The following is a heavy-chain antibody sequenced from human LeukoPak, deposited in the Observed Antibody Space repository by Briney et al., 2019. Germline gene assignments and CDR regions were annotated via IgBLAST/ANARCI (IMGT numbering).Heavy chain of an antibody. D-gene: IGHD6-19*01. CDR2: IYTSGST. V-gene: IGHV4-4*07. CDR3: ASDSGWYTPFDY. Sequence: SETLSLTCTVSGGSISSYYWSWIRQPAGKGLEWIGRIYTSGSTNYNPSLKSRVTMSVDTSKTQFSLKLSSVTAADTAVYYCASDSGWYTPFDYWGQGTLVTVSS. CDR1: GGSISSYY. J-gene: IGHJ4*02.